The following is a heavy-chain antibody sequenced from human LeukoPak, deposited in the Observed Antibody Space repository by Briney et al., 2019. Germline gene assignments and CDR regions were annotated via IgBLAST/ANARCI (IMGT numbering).Heavy chain of an antibody. V-gene: IGHV4-34*01. J-gene: IGHJ4*02. CDR2: INHSGST. D-gene: IGHD4-23*01. CDR1: GGSFSGYY. Sequence: SETLSLTCAVYGGSFSGYYWSWIRQPPGKGLEWIGEINHSGSTNYNPSLKSRVTISVDTSKNQFSLKLSSVTAADTAVYYCAGNRGPGRDYWGQGTLVTVSS. CDR3: AGNRGPGRDY.